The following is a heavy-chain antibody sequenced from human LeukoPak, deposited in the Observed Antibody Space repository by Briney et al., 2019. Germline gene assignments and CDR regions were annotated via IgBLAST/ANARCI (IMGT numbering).Heavy chain of an antibody. CDR2: IYYSGST. Sequence: SETPSLTCTVSGGSISSYYWSWIRQPPGKGLEWIGYIYYSGSTNYNPSLKSRVTISVDTSKNQFSLKLSSVTAADTAVYYCARTQWFGELPFDYWGQGTLVTVSS. CDR3: ARTQWFGELPFDY. J-gene: IGHJ4*02. V-gene: IGHV4-59*01. CDR1: GGSISSYY. D-gene: IGHD3-10*01.